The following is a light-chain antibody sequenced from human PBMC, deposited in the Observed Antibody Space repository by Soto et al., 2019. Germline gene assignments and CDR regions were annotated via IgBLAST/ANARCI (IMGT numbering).Light chain of an antibody. Sequence: QSALTQPASVSGSPGQSITISCTGTSSDVGGHNFVSWFQHHPGKAPKLMIYEVTYRPSGVSDRFSGSKSGNTASLTISGLQAEDEADYYCNSYTSFFTWVFGGGTKLTVL. V-gene: IGLV2-14*01. J-gene: IGLJ2*01. CDR2: EVT. CDR1: SSDVGGHNF. CDR3: NSYTSFFTWV.